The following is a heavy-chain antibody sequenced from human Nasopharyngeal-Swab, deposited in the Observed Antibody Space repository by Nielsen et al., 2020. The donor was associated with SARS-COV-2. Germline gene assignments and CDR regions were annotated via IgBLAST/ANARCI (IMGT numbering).Heavy chain of an antibody. CDR3: ERETLSSSEANL. V-gene: IGHV3-11*04. D-gene: IGHD2/OR15-2a*01. J-gene: IGHJ5*02. CDR1: GFTFSDYY. Sequence: GESLKISCTASGFTFSDYYMNWIRQAPGKGLEWVSYISSSGGTISYADSVKGRFSISRDNAKNSLYLQMNSLRAEDTAVYYCERETLSSSEANLWGQGTLVTVSS. CDR2: ISSSGGTI.